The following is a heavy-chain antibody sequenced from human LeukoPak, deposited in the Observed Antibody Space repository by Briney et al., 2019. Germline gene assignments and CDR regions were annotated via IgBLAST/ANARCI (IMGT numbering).Heavy chain of an antibody. CDR1: GGSFSGYY. V-gene: IGHV4-34*01. CDR3: ASRTTHYYDTY. D-gene: IGHD3-22*01. Sequence: SETLSLTCAVYGGSFSGYYWSWIRQPPGKGLEWIGEINHSGSTNYNPSLKSRVTISVDTSKNQFSLKLSSVTAADTAVYYCASRTTHYYDTYWGQGTLVTVSS. CDR2: INHSGST. J-gene: IGHJ4*02.